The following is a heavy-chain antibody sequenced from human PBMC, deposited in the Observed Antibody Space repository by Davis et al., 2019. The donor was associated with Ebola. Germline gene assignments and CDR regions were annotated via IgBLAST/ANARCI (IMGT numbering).Heavy chain of an antibody. J-gene: IGHJ4*02. CDR3: ASSGTYYYDSSGYYPHHYYFDY. Sequence: GESLKISCAASGFTFSSYSMNWVRQAPGKGLEWVSYISSSSSTIYYADSVKGRFTISRDNAKNSLYLQMNSLRDEDTAVYYCASSGTYYYDSSGYYPHHYYFDYWGQGTLVTVSS. CDR2: ISSSSSTI. V-gene: IGHV3-48*02. CDR1: GFTFSSYS. D-gene: IGHD3-22*01.